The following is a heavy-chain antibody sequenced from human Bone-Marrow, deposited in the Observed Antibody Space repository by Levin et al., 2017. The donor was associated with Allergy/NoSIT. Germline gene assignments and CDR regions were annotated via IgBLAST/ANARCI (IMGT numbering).Heavy chain of an antibody. J-gene: IGHJ3*02. CDR2: ISWESGTV. D-gene: IGHD1-14*01. CDR3: AKDKGTGANGAFDI. V-gene: IGHV3-9*01. Sequence: GGSLRLSCAASGFTFKNYAMHWVRQAPGKGLEWISSISWESGTVGYVDSVRGRFTISRDNSKNSLFLQMNSLRAEDTALYYCAKDKGTGANGAFDIWGQGTMVSVS. CDR1: GFTFKNYA.